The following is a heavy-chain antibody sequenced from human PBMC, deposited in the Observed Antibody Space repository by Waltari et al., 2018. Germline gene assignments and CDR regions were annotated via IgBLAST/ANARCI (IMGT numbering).Heavy chain of an antibody. D-gene: IGHD6-19*01. J-gene: IGHJ6*02. Sequence: QVQLQESGPGLVKPSQTLSLTCTVSGGSISSGSYYWSWIRQPAGKGLEWIGRIYTSGSTNYNPTRKSRVTISVDTSKNQFSLKLSSVTAADTAVYDCARDLNEWLVNYYCYGMDVWGQGTTVTVSS. CDR2: IYTSGST. V-gene: IGHV4-61*02. CDR3: ARDLNEWLVNYYCYGMDV. CDR1: GGSISSGSYY.